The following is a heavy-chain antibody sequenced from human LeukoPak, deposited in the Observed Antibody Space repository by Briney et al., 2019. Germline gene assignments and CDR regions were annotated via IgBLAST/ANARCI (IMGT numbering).Heavy chain of an antibody. CDR2: ISSSSSYI. J-gene: IGHJ3*02. CDR1: GFTFSSYS. Sequence: GGSLRLSCAASGFTFSSYSMNWARQAPGKGLEWVSSISSSSSYIYYADSVKGRFTISRDNTKNSLYLQMNSLRAEDTAVYYCARGAYRSSDAFDIWGQGTMVTVSS. V-gene: IGHV3-21*01. D-gene: IGHD6-13*01. CDR3: ARGAYRSSDAFDI.